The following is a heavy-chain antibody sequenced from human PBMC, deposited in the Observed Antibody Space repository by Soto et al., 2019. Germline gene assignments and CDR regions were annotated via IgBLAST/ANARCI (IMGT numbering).Heavy chain of an antibody. CDR1: GFSLSTSGVG. CDR2: IYWDDDK. D-gene: IGHD2-21*01. J-gene: IGHJ4*02. CDR3: ARLVAAGITYYFDS. V-gene: IGHV2-5*02. Sequence: SGPTLVNPTQTLTLTCTFSGFSLSTSGVGVGWIRQPPGKALEWLTFIYWDDDKRYSPSLKSRLTITKDTSKNQVVLTMTNMDPVDAATYYCARLVAAGITYYFDSWGQGTLVTV.